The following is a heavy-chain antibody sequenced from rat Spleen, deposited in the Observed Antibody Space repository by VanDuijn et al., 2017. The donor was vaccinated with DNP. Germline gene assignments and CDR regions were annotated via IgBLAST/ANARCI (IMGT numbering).Heavy chain of an antibody. CDR2: IGTGGST. Sequence: QVQLKESGPGLVQPSQTLSLACTVSGFSLTTHHVHWVRQPSGKGLEWMGIIGTGGSTEYNSALKSRLSITRDTSKHQIFLKMNSLQPEDSATYYCARDWDGYNIDYWGQGLMVTVSS. CDR3: ARDWDGYNIDY. CDR1: GFSLTTHH. D-gene: IGHD4-1*01. J-gene: IGHJ2*01. V-gene: IGHV2-43*01.